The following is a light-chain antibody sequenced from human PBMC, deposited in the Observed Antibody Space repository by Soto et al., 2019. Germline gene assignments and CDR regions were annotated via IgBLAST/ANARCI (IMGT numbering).Light chain of an antibody. Sequence: EIVMTHSPLTLDVTPGEPASIACRSSESLLYNNATNYLDWYVQKPGQSPQLLIYFGSNRAPGGPDRFSGSGSGTDFTLKINRVEAEDVGTYYCMQALQSLTFGQGTRLEV. CDR2: FGS. CDR3: MQALQSLT. CDR1: ESLLYNNATNY. J-gene: IGKJ5*01. V-gene: IGKV2-28*01.